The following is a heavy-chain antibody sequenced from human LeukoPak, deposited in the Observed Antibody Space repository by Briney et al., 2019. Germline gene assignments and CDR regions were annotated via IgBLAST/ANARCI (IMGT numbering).Heavy chain of an antibody. CDR3: ARVGIDYSGNVIKYYFDD. CDR1: GGSMSDYY. Sequence: SETLSLTCTVSGGSMSDYYWSWIRQPPGRGLEWIGYSGNTNYNPSLKSRVLMSVDTSTNQFSLKLSPVITADTAVYYCARVGIDYSGNVIKYYFDDWGQGTLVTVSS. CDR2: YSGNT. D-gene: IGHD4-23*01. J-gene: IGHJ4*02. V-gene: IGHV4-59*01.